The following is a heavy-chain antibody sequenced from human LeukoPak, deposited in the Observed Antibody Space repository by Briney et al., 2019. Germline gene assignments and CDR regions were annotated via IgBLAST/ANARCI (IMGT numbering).Heavy chain of an antibody. CDR2: ISWNSGSI. V-gene: IGHV3-9*01. CDR1: GFTFDDYA. Sequence: PGGSLRLSCAASGFTFDDYAMHWVRQAPGKGLEWVSGISWNSGSIGYADSVKGRFTISRDNAKNSLYLQMNGLRAEDTALYYCAKDGAATVVTNFDYWGQGTLVTVSS. CDR3: AKDGAATVVTNFDY. D-gene: IGHD4-23*01. J-gene: IGHJ4*02.